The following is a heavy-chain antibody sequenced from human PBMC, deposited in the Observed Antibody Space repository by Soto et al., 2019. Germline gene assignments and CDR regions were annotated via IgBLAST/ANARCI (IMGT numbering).Heavy chain of an antibody. CDR2: IYYSGST. J-gene: IGHJ4*02. Sequence: PSETLSLTYTVSGGSITSSSYYWGWIRQPPGKGLEWIGSIYYSGSTYYNPSPKSRVTISVDTSKNQFSLTVTSVTAADTAVYYGEGRIGVRKVLEYWGKGTSVPVS. D-gene: IGHD3-22*01. CDR3: EGRIGVRKVLEY. V-gene: IGHV4-39*01. CDR1: GGSITSSSYY.